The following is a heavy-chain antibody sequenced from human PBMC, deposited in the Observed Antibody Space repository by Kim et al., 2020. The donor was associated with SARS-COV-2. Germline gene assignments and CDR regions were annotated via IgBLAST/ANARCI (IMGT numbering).Heavy chain of an antibody. D-gene: IGHD6-19*01. V-gene: IGHV4-59*13. CDR1: GGSISSYY. CDR3: ARGVPYSSGWYWDWFDP. CDR2: IYYSGST. Sequence: SETLSLTCTVSGGSISSYYWSWIRQPPGKGLEWIGYIYYSGSTNYNPSLKSRVTISVDTSKNQFSLKLSSVTAADTAVYYCARGVPYSSGWYWDWFDPWGQGTLVNVSS. J-gene: IGHJ5*02.